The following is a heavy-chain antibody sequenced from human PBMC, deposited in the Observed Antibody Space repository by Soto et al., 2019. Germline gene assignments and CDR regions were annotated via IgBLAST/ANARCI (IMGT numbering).Heavy chain of an antibody. CDR2: ISVSGSSA. Sequence: EVQLLESGGDLVQPGGSLRLSCVASGFTFNKYAMGWVRQSPGRGLEWVSEISVSGSSAYYADSVKGRFTISRDNSQNTLYLQLHSLRAEDTAVYYCAKDAHYGPALYYDYWGQGTLVTVSS. J-gene: IGHJ4*02. CDR3: AKDAHYGPALYYDY. D-gene: IGHD3-10*01. V-gene: IGHV3-23*01. CDR1: GFTFNKYA.